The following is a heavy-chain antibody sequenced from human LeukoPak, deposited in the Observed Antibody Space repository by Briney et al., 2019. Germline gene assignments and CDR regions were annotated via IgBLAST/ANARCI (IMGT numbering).Heavy chain of an antibody. D-gene: IGHD3-10*01. CDR3: ARNYYGSGSYYDFDY. V-gene: IGHV1-3*01. Sequence: ASVKVSCKASGYSFTSYAMHWVRQAPGQRLEWMGWINAGNGNTKYSQKFQGRVTITRDTSASTAHMELSSLRSEDTAVYYCARNYYGSGSYYDFDYWGQGTLVTVS. J-gene: IGHJ4*02. CDR2: INAGNGNT. CDR1: GYSFTSYA.